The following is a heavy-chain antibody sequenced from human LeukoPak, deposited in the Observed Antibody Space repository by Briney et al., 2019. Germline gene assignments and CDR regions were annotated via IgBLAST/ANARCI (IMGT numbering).Heavy chain of an antibody. CDR1: GFTVSSNY. V-gene: IGHV3-66*02. Sequence: PGGSLRLSCAASGFTVSSNYMSWVRQAPGKGLEWASVIYSGGSTYYADSVKGRFTISRDNSKNTLHLQMNSLRAEDTAVYYCARGPHSIVASGGGFDYWGQGALVTVSS. D-gene: IGHD6-13*01. J-gene: IGHJ4*02. CDR2: IYSGGST. CDR3: ARGPHSIVASGGGFDY.